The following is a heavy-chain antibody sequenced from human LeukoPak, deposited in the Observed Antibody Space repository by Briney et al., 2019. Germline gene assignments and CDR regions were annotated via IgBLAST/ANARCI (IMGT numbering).Heavy chain of an antibody. CDR2: IWYDGSNK. J-gene: IGHJ4*02. CDR1: GFTFSSYG. CDR3: AKGPGDYDSSGYYVDY. V-gene: IGHV3-33*06. D-gene: IGHD3-22*01. Sequence: GRSPRLSCAASGFTFSSYGMHWVRQAPGKGLEWVAVIWYDGSNKYYADSVKGRFTISRDNSKNTLYLQMNSLRAEDTAVYYCAKGPGDYDSSGYYVDYWGQGTLVTVSS.